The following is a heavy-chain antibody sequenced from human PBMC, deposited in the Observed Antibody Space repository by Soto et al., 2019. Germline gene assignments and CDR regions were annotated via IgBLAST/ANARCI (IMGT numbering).Heavy chain of an antibody. V-gene: IGHV3-72*01. CDR3: SRMEGG. Sequence: EEQLVESGGGLVQPGGSLTLSCAASGFTFSEHYREWVRQAPGKGLEWVARSRNEAKSYSTDYAASVKGRFTVSRDLSMNSLYLQMNNLKTEDTSVDYCSRMEGGWGQGTLVTVSS. CDR1: GFTFSEHY. J-gene: IGHJ4*02. CDR2: SRNEAKSYST. D-gene: IGHD1-26*01.